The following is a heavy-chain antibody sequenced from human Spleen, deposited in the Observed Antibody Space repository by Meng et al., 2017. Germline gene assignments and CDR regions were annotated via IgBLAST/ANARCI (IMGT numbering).Heavy chain of an antibody. Sequence: ASVKVSCKASGYTFPDYWLHWVRRAPGQGLEWMGRINPKSGDTHYAQRFQGRVTMTGDTSISTAYMELSSLTSDDTAVYYCTRGRGITVAGALGNIWGQGTMVTV. CDR2: INPKSGDT. J-gene: IGHJ3*02. CDR1: GYTFPDYW. V-gene: IGHV1-2*06. D-gene: IGHD6-19*01. CDR3: TRGRGITVAGALGNI.